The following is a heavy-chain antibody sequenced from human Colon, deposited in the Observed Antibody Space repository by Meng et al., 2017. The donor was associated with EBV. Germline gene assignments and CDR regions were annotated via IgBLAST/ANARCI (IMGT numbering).Heavy chain of an antibody. Sequence: AKLEKWGPEMAEPSETASPTCAADCGSWRGDYWSQIRQPPGKGLDGIGEIIHGGRSSDNPSIKSRVTISIDTSKNQLSMMLSSVTAADTAVYYCARRPTGIDYWGQGTLVTVSS. CDR2: IIHGGRS. D-gene: IGHD2-8*02. CDR3: ARRPTGIDY. CDR1: CGSWRGDY. J-gene: IGHJ4*02. V-gene: IGHV4-34*12.